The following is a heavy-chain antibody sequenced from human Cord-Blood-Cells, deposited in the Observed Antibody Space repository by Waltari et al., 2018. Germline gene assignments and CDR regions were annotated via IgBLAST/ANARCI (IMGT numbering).Heavy chain of an antibody. J-gene: IGHJ4*02. Sequence: QVQLQESGPGLVKPSETLSLTCTVSGGSVSSGRYYWSWIRQPPGKGLGWIGYIYYSGSTNYNHSLKSRVTISVDTSKNQFSLKLSSVTAADTAVYYCARLSNSFDYWGQGTLVTVSS. D-gene: IGHD7-27*01. CDR2: IYYSGST. V-gene: IGHV4-61*01. CDR3: ARLSNSFDY. CDR1: GGSVSSGRYY.